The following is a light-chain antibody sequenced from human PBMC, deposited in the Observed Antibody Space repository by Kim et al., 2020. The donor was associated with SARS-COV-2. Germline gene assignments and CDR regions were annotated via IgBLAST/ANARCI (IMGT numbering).Light chain of an antibody. CDR1: SFNIGSNP. V-gene: IGLV1-44*01. Sequence: GQGVSISCSGSSFNIGSNPLNWYQQSPGTAPKLLIYSNDQRPSGVSDRFSGSKSGTSASLAISGIQSEDEADYYCSSWDDSLNGPIFGGGTQLTVL. J-gene: IGLJ7*01. CDR3: SSWDDSLNGPI. CDR2: SND.